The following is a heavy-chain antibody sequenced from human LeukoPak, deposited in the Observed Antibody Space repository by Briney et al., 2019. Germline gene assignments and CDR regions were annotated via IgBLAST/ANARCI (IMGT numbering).Heavy chain of an antibody. V-gene: IGHV1-3*01. CDR1: GYIFTKYV. CDR3: ARDDCGDTCYPGGY. D-gene: IGHD2-21*01. Sequence: ASVKVSCKASGYIFTKYVVHWVRQAPGQRPEWMGWIKAGNGDTKYSQYFQGRLTITRDTSASTVYMELSSLTSEDTALYYCARDDCGDTCYPGGYWGQGTLVTVSS. J-gene: IGHJ4*02. CDR2: IKAGNGDT.